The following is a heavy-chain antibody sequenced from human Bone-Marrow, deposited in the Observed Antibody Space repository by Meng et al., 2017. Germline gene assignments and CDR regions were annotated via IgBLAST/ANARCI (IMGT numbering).Heavy chain of an antibody. CDR1: GGSISSGGYS. V-gene: IGHV4-30-2*01. D-gene: IGHD4-17*01. CDR2: IYESGST. Sequence: QLQLQESGSGLVKPSQTLSLTCAVSGGSISSGGYSWSWIRQPPGKGLEWIGYIYESGSTYYSPSLKNRVTISVDRSKNQFSLRLSSVTAADTAVYYCARGAMTTVSDWFDPWGQGILVVASS. J-gene: IGHJ5*02. CDR3: ARGAMTTVSDWFDP.